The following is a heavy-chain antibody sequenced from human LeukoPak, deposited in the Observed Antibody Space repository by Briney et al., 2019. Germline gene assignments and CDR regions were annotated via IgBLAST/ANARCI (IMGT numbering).Heavy chain of an antibody. J-gene: IGHJ4*02. V-gene: IGHV1-2*02. CDR3: AKFSPYDYAGY. Sequence: ASVNVSCKAPGYMFTDYYIHWVRQAPGQGLEWMGWINPNIGVTKYAQKFQGRVTMTRDTSITTAYMELARLRSDDTAVYYCAKFSPYDYAGYWGQGSLVTVSS. CDR1: GYMFTDYY. D-gene: IGHD3-16*01. CDR2: INPNIGVT.